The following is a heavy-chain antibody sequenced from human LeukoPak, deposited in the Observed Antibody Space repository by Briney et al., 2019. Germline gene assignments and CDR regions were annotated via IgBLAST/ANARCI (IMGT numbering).Heavy chain of an antibody. CDR2: IRDSGET. CDR3: ARDPDG. Sequence: GGSLRLSCAGSGFSVSNYYMSWVRQAPGKGLEWVSLIRDSGETFYADSVKGRFTISRDNSKNTMYLQMNRPRVEDTAVYFCARDPDGWGQGTLVTVSS. V-gene: IGHV3-66*03. CDR1: GFSVSNYY. J-gene: IGHJ4*02.